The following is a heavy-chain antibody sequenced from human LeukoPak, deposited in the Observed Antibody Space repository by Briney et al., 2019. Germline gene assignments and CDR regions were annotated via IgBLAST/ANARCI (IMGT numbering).Heavy chain of an antibody. CDR1: GGSVSSGNYY. CDR3: ARSVGIVVVEHFDY. Sequence: SETLSLTCTVSGGSVSSGNYYWSWIRQPAAKALEWIGRIHTSGSTKYNPSLKSRVAISVDTSKNQFSLKLSSVTAADTAVYYCARSVGIVVVEHFDYWGQGTLVTVSS. D-gene: IGHD2-15*01. J-gene: IGHJ4*02. V-gene: IGHV4-61*02. CDR2: IHTSGST.